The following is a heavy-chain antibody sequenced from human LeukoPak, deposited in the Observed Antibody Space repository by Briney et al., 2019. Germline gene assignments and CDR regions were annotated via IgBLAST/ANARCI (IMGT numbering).Heavy chain of an antibody. Sequence: GGSLRLSCAASGFTFSSYAMSWVRQAPGKGLEWVSAISGSGGSTYYADSVKGRVTISRDNSKNTLYLQMNSLRAEDTAVYYCAKDIRGYETSNDYWGQGTLVTVSS. J-gene: IGHJ4*02. CDR2: ISGSGGST. CDR1: GFTFSSYA. CDR3: AKDIRGYETSNDY. V-gene: IGHV3-23*01. D-gene: IGHD5-12*01.